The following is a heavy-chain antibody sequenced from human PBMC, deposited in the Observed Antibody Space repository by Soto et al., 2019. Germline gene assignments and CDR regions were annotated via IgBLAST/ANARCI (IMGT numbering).Heavy chain of an antibody. J-gene: IGHJ4*02. V-gene: IGHV3-7*01. Sequence: EVQLVESGGGLVQPGGSLRLSCAASGFTFKSYWMSWVRQAPGKGLEWVANIKQDGSEKYYVDSVKGRFTISRDNAENSLNLQTYSLRAEDTAVYYCARYGDRGGRCYVYWRQGILVTVSS. CDR3: ARYGDRGGRCYVY. CDR1: GFTFKSYW. CDR2: IKQDGSEK. D-gene: IGHD2-15*01.